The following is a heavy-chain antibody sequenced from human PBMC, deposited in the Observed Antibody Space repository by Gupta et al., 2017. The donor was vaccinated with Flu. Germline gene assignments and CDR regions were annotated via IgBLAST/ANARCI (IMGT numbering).Heavy chain of an antibody. J-gene: IGHJ4*02. D-gene: IGHD5-12*01. Sequence: MNWVRQAPGQGLEWVSVISSDSTYIYYADSLEGRFTISRDNAKNSLSLQMDSLKAEDSALYYCARAVADDETGYDYGFDYWGQGTLVTVSS. CDR2: ISSDSTYI. CDR3: ARAVADDETGYDYGFDY. V-gene: IGHV3-21*01.